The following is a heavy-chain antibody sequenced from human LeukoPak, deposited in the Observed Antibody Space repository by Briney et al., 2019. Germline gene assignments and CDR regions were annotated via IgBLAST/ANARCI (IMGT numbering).Heavy chain of an antibody. CDR2: ISAYNGNT. V-gene: IGHV1-18*04. Sequence: ASVKVSCKASGYTFTAYSMHWVRQAPGQGLEWMGWISAYNGNTNYAQKLQGRVTMTTDTSTSTAYMELRSLRSDDTAVYYCARVAAAKYPYYYYMDVWGKGTTVTVSS. CDR3: ARVAAAKYPYYYYMDV. CDR1: GYTFTAYS. J-gene: IGHJ6*03. D-gene: IGHD6-13*01.